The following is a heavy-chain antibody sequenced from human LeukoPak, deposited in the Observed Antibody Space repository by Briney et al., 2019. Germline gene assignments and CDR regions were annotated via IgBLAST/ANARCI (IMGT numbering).Heavy chain of an antibody. J-gene: IGHJ5*02. CDR1: GGSISSYY. CDR3: ARHAIYSGGYSYWFDP. CDR2: VYNREYT. D-gene: IGHD1-26*01. V-gene: IGHV4-59*08. Sequence: ASETLSLTCTVSGGSISSYYWSWIRQPPGKGLEWIAYVYNREYTNYNPSLKSRASISVDTSKNLCSLRLTSVTAADTAVYYCARHAIYSGGYSYWFDPWGLGTLVSVSS.